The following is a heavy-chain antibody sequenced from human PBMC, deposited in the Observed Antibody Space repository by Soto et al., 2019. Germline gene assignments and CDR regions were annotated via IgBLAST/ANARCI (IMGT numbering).Heavy chain of an antibody. D-gene: IGHD4-17*01. CDR2: ISAYNGNT. CDR3: ARATGGDYVYYYYGTDG. J-gene: IGHJ6*02. V-gene: IGHV1-18*01. CDR1: GYTFTSYG. Sequence: QVQLVQSGAEVKKPGASVKVSCKASGYTFTSYGISWVRQAPGQGLEWMGWISAYNGNTNYAQKLQGRVTMTTDTPTSTADTELRSRRSDDTAVYYGARATGGDYVYYYYGTDGGGQGNTVTVSS.